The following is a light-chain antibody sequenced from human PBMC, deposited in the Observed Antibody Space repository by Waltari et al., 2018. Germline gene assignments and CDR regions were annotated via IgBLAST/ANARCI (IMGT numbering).Light chain of an antibody. J-gene: IGLJ3*02. Sequence: NFILTQTHSVSESPGQTVTISCTRRSGTIGTSYVPWYQQLPGSAPTTVIYEDYQRPSGVPERFSGSIDSSSNSAYVTISGLKPEDEADYYCQSYDNDNVVFGGGTRLTVL. CDR1: SGTIGTSY. V-gene: IGLV6-57*03. CDR3: QSYDNDNVV. CDR2: EDY.